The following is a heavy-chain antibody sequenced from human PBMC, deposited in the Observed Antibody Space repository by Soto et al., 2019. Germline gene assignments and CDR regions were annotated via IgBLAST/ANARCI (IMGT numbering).Heavy chain of an antibody. Sequence: SVKVSCKASGGTFSSYAISWVRQAPGQGLEWMGGIIPIFGTANYAQKFQGRVTITADESTSTAYMELSSLRSEDTAVYYCARNRFAGVDTITGYYYYYYGMDVWGQGTTVTVSS. CDR1: GGTFSSYA. CDR2: IIPIFGTA. J-gene: IGHJ6*02. D-gene: IGHD5-12*01. CDR3: ARNRFAGVDTITGYYYYYYGMDV. V-gene: IGHV1-69*13.